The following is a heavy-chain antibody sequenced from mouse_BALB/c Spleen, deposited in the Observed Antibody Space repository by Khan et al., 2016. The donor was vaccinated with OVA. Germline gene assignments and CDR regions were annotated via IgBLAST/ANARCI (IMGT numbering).Heavy chain of an antibody. CDR3: ARDVNYMYY. D-gene: IGHD2-1*01. CDR2: IYFSGTI. V-gene: IGHV3-1*02. J-gene: IGHJ4*01. Sequence: QLEESGPDLVKPSQSLSLTCTVTGYSITSGYSWHWIRQFPGNILEWMCYIYFSGTINYDPSLKSRISITRDTSTNPFFLQFNSVTTDDTATYYCARDVNYMYYWGQGTSVTVSS. CDR1: GYSITSGYS.